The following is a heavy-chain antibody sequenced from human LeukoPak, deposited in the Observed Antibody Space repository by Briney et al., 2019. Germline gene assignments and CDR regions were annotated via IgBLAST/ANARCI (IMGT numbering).Heavy chain of an antibody. CDR1: GGSFSGYY. V-gene: IGHV4-34*01. CDR3: ARGGPYDFWSGYQRPPYYYYGMDV. Sequence: PSETLSLTCAVYGGSFSGYYWSWIRQPPGKGLEWIGEINHCGSTNYNPSLKSRVTISVDTSKNQFSLKLSSVTAADTAVYYCARGGPYDFWSGYQRPPYYYYGMDVWGQGTTVTVSS. CDR2: INHCGST. D-gene: IGHD3-3*01. J-gene: IGHJ6*02.